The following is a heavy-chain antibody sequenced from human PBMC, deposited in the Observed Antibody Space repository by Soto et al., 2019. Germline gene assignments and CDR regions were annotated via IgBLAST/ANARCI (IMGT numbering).Heavy chain of an antibody. CDR2: IRSKAYGGTT. CDR3: TRDRNLYGSGIMAY. Sequence: GSLRLSCTASGFTFGDYAMSWFRQAPGKGLEWVGFIRSKAYGGTTEYAASVRGRFTISRDDSKRIAYVQMNSLKTEDTGVYYCTRDRNLYGSGIMAYWGQGTLVTVSS. V-gene: IGHV3-49*03. D-gene: IGHD3-10*01. J-gene: IGHJ4*02. CDR1: GFTFGDYA.